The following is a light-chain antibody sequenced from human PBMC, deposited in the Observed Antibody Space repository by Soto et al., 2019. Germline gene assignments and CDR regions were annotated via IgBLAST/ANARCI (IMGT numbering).Light chain of an antibody. V-gene: IGKV3D-11*02. CDR3: QQRSNWPLT. Sequence: EIVLTQSPATLSLSPGERATLSCGARPSVTHFLAVYQQKPGQAPRLLIYGASSRATGIPDRFSASGAGTDFTLTISSLEPEDFAVYYCQQRSNWPLTFGGGTKVDI. J-gene: IGKJ4*01. CDR1: PSVTHF. CDR2: GAS.